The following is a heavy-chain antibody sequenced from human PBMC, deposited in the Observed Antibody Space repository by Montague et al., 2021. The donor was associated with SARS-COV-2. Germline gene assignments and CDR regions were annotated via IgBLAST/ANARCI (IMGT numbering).Heavy chain of an antibody. Sequence: SETLSLTCTVSGGSINYYYWHWFRQSAAKGLEWIGRIYSNGNANYSPALKSRVTMSVDTSQNQFSLKLNSMTAADTAVYYCARGADYDFWSGFLRYKWFDPWGLGTPVTVSS. CDR2: IYSNGNA. D-gene: IGHD3-3*01. V-gene: IGHV4-4*07. CDR3: ARGADYDFWSGFLRYKWFDP. J-gene: IGHJ5*02. CDR1: GGSINYYY.